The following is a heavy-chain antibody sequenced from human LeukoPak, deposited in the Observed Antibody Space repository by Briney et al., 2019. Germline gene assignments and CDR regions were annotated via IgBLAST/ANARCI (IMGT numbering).Heavy chain of an antibody. Sequence: GGSLRLSCAASGFTFSSYSMNWVRQAPGKGLEWVSYISSSSSTIYYADSVKGRFTISRDNAENSLYLQMNSLRAEDTAVYYCARAQGLMGSIYPIDYWGQGTLVTVSS. D-gene: IGHD3-16*01. CDR3: ARAQGLMGSIYPIDY. J-gene: IGHJ4*02. CDR2: ISSSSSTI. V-gene: IGHV3-48*01. CDR1: GFTFSSYS.